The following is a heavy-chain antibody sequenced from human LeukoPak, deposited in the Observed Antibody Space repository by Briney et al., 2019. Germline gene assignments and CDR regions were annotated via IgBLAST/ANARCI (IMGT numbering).Heavy chain of an antibody. CDR3: ARDRLQGYYYGMDV. CDR2: ISNDGINI. D-gene: IGHD2-15*01. Sequence: GGSLRLSCAASGFTFSNNGMHWVRQAPGKGLEWLAVISNDGINIYYGDSVKGRFTISRDNPKDTLYLEMNSLKPEDTAVYYCARDRLQGYYYGMDVWGQGTTVTVSS. V-gene: IGHV3-30*03. J-gene: IGHJ6*02. CDR1: GFTFSNNG.